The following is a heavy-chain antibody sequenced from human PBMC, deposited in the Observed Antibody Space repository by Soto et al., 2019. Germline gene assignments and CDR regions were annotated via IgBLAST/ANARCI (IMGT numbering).Heavy chain of an antibody. CDR2: IDPSDSYT. Sequence: PGESLKISCKGSGYSFTNYWINWVRQMPGKGLEWMGRIDPSDSYTNYSPSFQGHVTISADKSISTAYLQWSSLKASDTAMYYCARGTEQLAPFDYWGQGTLVTVSS. V-gene: IGHV5-10-1*01. D-gene: IGHD6-13*01. CDR1: GYSFTNYW. J-gene: IGHJ4*02. CDR3: ARGTEQLAPFDY.